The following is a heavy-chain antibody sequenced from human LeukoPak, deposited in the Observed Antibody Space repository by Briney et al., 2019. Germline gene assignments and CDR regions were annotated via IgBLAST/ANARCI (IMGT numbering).Heavy chain of an antibody. D-gene: IGHD5-12*01. CDR3: ARVDIVATIRAYYYYMDV. J-gene: IGHJ6*03. V-gene: IGHV4-39*07. Sequence: SETLSLTCTVSGGSISSSSYYWGWIRQPPGKGLEWIGSIYYSGSTYYNPSLKSRVTISVDTSKNQFSLKLSSVTAADTAVYYCARVDIVATIRAYYYYMDVWGKGTTVTVSS. CDR1: GGSISSSSYY. CDR2: IYYSGST.